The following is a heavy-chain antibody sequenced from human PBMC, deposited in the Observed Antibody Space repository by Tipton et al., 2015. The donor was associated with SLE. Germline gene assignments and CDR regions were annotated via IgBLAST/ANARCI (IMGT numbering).Heavy chain of an antibody. V-gene: IGHV4-34*01. CDR2: IYRSGST. D-gene: IGHD3-9*01. J-gene: IGHJ6*03. CDR1: GGSFSGYY. Sequence: TLSLTCAVYGGSFSGYYWSWIRQPPGKGLEWIGEIYRSGSTNYNPSLKSRVTISVDTSKNQFSLKLSSVTAADTAVYYCARYLGDILTGYYNDYYYYYMDVWGQGTMVTVSS. CDR3: ARYLGDILTGYYNDYYYYYMDV.